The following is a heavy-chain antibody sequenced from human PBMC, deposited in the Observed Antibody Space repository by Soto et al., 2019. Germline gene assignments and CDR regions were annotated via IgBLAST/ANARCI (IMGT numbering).Heavy chain of an antibody. D-gene: IGHD6-19*01. CDR3: ARDLERQLLVRGDNWFDP. Sequence: QVQLVQSGAEVKKPGSSVKVSCKASGGTFSSYAISWVRQAPGQGLEWMGGIIPIFGTANYAQKFQGRVTITADESTSTAYMELSSLRSEDTAVYYCARDLERQLLVRGDNWFDPWGQGTLVTVSS. J-gene: IGHJ5*02. CDR1: GGTFSSYA. V-gene: IGHV1-69*01. CDR2: IIPIFGTA.